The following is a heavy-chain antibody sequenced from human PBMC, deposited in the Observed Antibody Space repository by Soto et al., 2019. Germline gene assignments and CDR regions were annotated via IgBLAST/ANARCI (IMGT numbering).Heavy chain of an antibody. Sequence: SETLSLTCTVSGGSISSSSYYWGWIRQPPGKGLEWIGSIYYSGSTYYNPSLKSRVTISVDTSKNQFSLKLSTVTAADTVVYYCASRPGGSSSWYFDYWGQGTLVTVSS. D-gene: IGHD6-13*01. CDR1: GGSISSSSYY. CDR2: IYYSGST. V-gene: IGHV4-39*01. J-gene: IGHJ4*02. CDR3: ASRPGGSSSWYFDY.